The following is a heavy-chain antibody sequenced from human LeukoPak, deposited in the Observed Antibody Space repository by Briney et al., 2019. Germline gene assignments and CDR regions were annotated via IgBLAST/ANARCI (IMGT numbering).Heavy chain of an antibody. CDR2: VNPYSGGT. CDR1: GYTFTDYY. V-gene: IGHV1-2*02. J-gene: IGHJ4*02. CDR3: RAAIPYYFDY. D-gene: IGHD2-2*01. Sequence: ASVKVSCKASGYTFTDYYIHWLRQAPGQGLAWMGWVNPYSGGTSFAQNLRSRVTLTRDTSTNTAYMELTSLRSDDTAVYYCRAAIPYYFDYWGQGTLVTVSS.